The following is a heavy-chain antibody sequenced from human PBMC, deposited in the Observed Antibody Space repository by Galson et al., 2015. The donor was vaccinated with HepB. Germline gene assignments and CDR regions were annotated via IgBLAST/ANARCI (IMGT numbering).Heavy chain of an antibody. CDR3: ATRNYGSGSYHL. D-gene: IGHD3-10*01. J-gene: IGHJ4*02. V-gene: IGHV3-21*01. CDR2: ISSSSSYI. Sequence: SLRLSCAASGFTFSSYSMNWARQAPGKGLEWVSSISSSSSYIYYADSVKGRFTISRDNAKNSLYLQMNSLRAEDTAVYYCATRNYGSGSYHLGGQGTLVTVSS. CDR1: GFTFSSYS.